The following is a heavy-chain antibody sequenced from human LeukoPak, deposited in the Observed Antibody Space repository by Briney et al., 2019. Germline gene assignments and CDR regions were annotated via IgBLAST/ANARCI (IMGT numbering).Heavy chain of an antibody. CDR1: GGSFSGYY. CDR3: ARGRRSGSYYYYYYMDV. Sequence: SETLSLTCAVYGGSFSGYYWGWIRQPPGKGLEWIGEINHSGSTNYNPSLKSRVTISVDTSKNQFSLKLSSVTAADTAVYYCARGRRSGSYYYYYYMDVWGKGTTVTVSS. D-gene: IGHD1-26*01. J-gene: IGHJ6*03. CDR2: INHSGST. V-gene: IGHV4-34*01.